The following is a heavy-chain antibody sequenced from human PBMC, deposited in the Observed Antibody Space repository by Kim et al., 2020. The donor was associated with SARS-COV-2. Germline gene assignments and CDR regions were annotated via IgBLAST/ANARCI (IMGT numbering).Heavy chain of an antibody. CDR1: GGSISSSNW. Sequence: SETLSLTCAVSGGSISSSNWWSWVRQPPGKGLEWIGEIYHSGSTNYNPSLKSRVTISVDKSKNQFSLKLSSVTAADTAVYYCARVGMVRGVITSRLYYYYGMDVWGQGTTVTVSS. J-gene: IGHJ6*02. V-gene: IGHV4-4*02. D-gene: IGHD3-10*01. CDR2: IYHSGST. CDR3: ARVGMVRGVITSRLYYYYGMDV.